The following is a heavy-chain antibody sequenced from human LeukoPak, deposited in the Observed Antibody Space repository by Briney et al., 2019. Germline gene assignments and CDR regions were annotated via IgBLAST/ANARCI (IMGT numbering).Heavy chain of an antibody. Sequence: PGRSLRLSCAASGFTFSTYCMHWVRQAPGKGLKWVAVTSFDGSNQYYADSVKGRFTISRDNFKSTLFLQMNSLTAEDTAVYYCAKGIRDFSSLPSFDWWGQGIQVTVSS. CDR3: AKGIRDFSSLPSFDW. CDR1: GFTFSTYC. V-gene: IGHV3-30*18. CDR2: TSFDGSNQ. J-gene: IGHJ4*02. D-gene: IGHD3-9*01.